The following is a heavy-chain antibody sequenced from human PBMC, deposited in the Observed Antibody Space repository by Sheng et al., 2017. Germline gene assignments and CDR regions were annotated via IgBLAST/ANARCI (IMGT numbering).Heavy chain of an antibody. CDR1: GFTFNSYA. D-gene: IGHD2-15*01. CDR3: AKRDCSAGSCKLDY. CDR2: ISGSGGST. Sequence: EVQLVESGGGLVQPGGSLRLSCAASGFTFNSYAMNWVRQAPGKGLEWVSSISGSGGSTYYADSVKGRFTISRDNSKNSLYLQMNSLRAEDTAVYYCAKRDCSAGSCKLDYWGQGTLVTVSS. V-gene: IGHV3-23*04. J-gene: IGHJ4*02.